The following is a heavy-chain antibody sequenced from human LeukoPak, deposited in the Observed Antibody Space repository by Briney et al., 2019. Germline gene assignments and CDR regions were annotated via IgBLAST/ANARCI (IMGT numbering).Heavy chain of an antibody. D-gene: IGHD4-17*01. J-gene: IGHJ1*01. V-gene: IGHV3-43*01. CDR1: GFTFDDCT. CDR3: AKDKAPRRLLGYFQH. CDR2: ISWDGGST. Sequence: GGSLRLSCAASGFTFDDCTMHWVRQAPGKGLEWVSLISWDGGSTYYADSVKGRFTISRDNSKNSLYLQMNSLRTEDTALYYCAKDKAPRRLLGYFQHWGQGTLVTVSS.